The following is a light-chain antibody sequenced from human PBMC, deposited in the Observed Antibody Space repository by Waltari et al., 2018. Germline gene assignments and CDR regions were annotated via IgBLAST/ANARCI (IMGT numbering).Light chain of an antibody. Sequence: QSALTQPASVSGSPGQSITISCTGASSDYYNYVCWYQHHPGKAPKLMIYDVSNRPSWVANRSSGSKSGSTASLTISGLQAEDEADYYCSVKRGSNTVVFGGGTKLTVL. CDR2: DVS. CDR1: SSDYYNY. CDR3: SVKRGSNTVV. J-gene: IGLJ2*01. V-gene: IGLV2-14*03.